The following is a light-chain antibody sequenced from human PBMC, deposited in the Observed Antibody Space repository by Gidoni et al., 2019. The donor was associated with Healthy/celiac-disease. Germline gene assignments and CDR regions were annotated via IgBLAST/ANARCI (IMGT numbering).Light chain of an antibody. CDR3: QQSYSTPFT. Sequence: DIQMTQSPSSLSASVGDRVTITCRASQSISSYLKWYQQKPGKAPKLLIDAASSLQSGVPSRFIGSGSGTDCTRTISSLQPEDFATYYWQQSYSTPFTFGPGTKVDIK. CDR1: QSISSY. CDR2: AAS. V-gene: IGKV1-39*01. J-gene: IGKJ3*01.